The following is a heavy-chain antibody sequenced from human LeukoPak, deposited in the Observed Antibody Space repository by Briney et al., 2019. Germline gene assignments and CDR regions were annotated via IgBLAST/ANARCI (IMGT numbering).Heavy chain of an antibody. D-gene: IGHD3-3*02. J-gene: IGHJ5*02. CDR3: ARAAARGSMALNWFDP. CDR2: IYYSGST. CDR1: GGSISSGGYY. Sequence: SETLSLTCTVSGGSISSGGYYWSWIRQHPGKGLEWIGYIYYSGSTYYNPSLKSRVTISVDTSKNQFSLELTSVTAADTAVYYCARAAARGSMALNWFDPWGQGTLVTVSS. V-gene: IGHV4-31*03.